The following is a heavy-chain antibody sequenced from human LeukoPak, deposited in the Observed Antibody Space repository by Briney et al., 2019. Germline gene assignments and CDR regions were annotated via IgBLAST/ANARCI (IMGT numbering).Heavy chain of an antibody. CDR2: ITISSSYI. CDR3: ARGYSSSFYFDY. Sequence: GGSLRLSCAASGFTFSSYSMNWVRLAPGKGLECVSSITISSSYIYYADSVKGRFTISRDNAKNSLYLQMSSLRVEDTAVYYCARGYSSSFYFDYWGQGTLVTVSS. V-gene: IGHV3-21*01. J-gene: IGHJ4*02. CDR1: GFTFSSYS. D-gene: IGHD6-6*01.